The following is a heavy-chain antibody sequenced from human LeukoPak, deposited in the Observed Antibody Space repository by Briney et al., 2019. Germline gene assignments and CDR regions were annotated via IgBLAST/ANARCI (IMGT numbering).Heavy chain of an antibody. Sequence: ASVKVSCKASGGTFSSYAISWVRQAPGQGLEWMGRIIPILGMANYAQKFQGRVTITADKSTGTAYMELSSLRSEDTAVYYCARLVRGREDAFDIWGQGTMLTVSS. J-gene: IGHJ3*02. CDR1: GGTFSSYA. D-gene: IGHD3-10*01. CDR2: IIPILGMA. CDR3: ARLVRGREDAFDI. V-gene: IGHV1-69*04.